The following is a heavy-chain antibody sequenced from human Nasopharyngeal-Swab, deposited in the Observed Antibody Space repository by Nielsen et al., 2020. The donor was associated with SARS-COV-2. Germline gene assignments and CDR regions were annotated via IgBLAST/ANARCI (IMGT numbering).Heavy chain of an antibody. V-gene: IGHV1-69*13. Sequence: SVKVSCKASGGTFSSYAISWVRQAPGQGLEWMGGIIPIFGTADYAQKFQDRVTITADESTSTAYMELSSLRSEDTAVYYCARSGYSNSDIDYWGQGTLVTVSA. J-gene: IGHJ4*02. CDR3: ARSGYSNSDIDY. CDR1: GGTFSSYA. D-gene: IGHD6-6*01. CDR2: IIPIFGTA.